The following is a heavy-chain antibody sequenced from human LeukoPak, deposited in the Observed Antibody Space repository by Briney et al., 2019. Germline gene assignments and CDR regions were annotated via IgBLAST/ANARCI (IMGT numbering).Heavy chain of an antibody. CDR1: GYTFTSYD. CDR2: MNPNSGNT. V-gene: IGHV1-8*03. D-gene: IGHD5-24*01. CDR3: ARETPRRGETRDGYR. Sequence: GASVKVSCKASGYTFTSYDINWVRQATGQGLEWMGWMNPNSGNTGHAQKFQGRVTITRNTSISTAYMELSSLRSEDTAVYYCARETPRRGETRDGYRWGQGTLVTVSS. J-gene: IGHJ4*02.